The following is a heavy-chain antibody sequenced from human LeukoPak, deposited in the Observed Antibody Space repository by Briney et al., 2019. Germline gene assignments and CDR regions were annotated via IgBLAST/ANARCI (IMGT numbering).Heavy chain of an antibody. CDR2: INPNSGGT. CDR3: ARDLSYYDFWSGTDY. Sequence: GASVKVSCTASGYTFTGYYMHWVRQAPGQGLEWMGWINPNSGGTNYAQKFQGRVTMTRDTSISTAYMELSRLRSDDTAVYYCARDLSYYDFWSGTDYWGQGTLVTVSS. V-gene: IGHV1-2*02. D-gene: IGHD3-3*01. J-gene: IGHJ4*02. CDR1: GYTFTGYY.